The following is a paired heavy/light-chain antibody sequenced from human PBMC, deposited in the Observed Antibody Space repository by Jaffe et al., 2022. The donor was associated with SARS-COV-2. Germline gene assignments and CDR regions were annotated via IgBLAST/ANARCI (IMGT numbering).Light chain of an antibody. Sequence: QSALTQPASVSGSPGQSITISCTGTSSDIATYNLVSWYQQHPGKAPKLMIYEGTKRPSGVSNRFSGSKSGNTASLTISGLQAEDEADYYCCSYADSRSVEFGAGTRLTVL. CDR1: SSDIATYNL. J-gene: IGLJ2*01. CDR2: EGT. CDR3: CSYADSRSVE. V-gene: IGLV2-23*01.
Heavy chain of an antibody. Sequence: QVQLVQSGSELKKPGASVRVSCKASGYTFTRYTMNWVRQAPGQGLEWMGWINTNTGYATYAQGFTGRIVFSLDTSVSTAFLQISSLKAEDTAVYYCARASLYYYDSSLPRNQIDFWGQGTLVTVSS. D-gene: IGHD3-22*01. CDR2: INTNTGYA. J-gene: IGHJ4*02. CDR1: GYTFTRYT. CDR3: ARASLYYYDSSLPRNQIDF. V-gene: IGHV7-4-1*02.